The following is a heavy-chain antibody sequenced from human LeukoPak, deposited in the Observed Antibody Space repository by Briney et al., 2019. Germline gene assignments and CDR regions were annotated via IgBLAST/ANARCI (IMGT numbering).Heavy chain of an antibody. CDR1: GFTVSSNY. J-gene: IGHJ4*02. D-gene: IGHD2-15*01. CDR3: GREDSPGVFDY. V-gene: IGHV3-53*01. CDR2: IYSGGST. Sequence: GGSLRLSCAASGFTVSSNYMSWVRQARGKGLEWVSVIYSGGSTYYADSVKGRFTISRDNSKNTLYLQMNSLRAEDTAVYYCGREDSPGVFDYWGQGTLVTVSS.